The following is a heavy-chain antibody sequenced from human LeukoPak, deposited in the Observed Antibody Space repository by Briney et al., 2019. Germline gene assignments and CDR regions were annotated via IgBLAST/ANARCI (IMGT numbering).Heavy chain of an antibody. J-gene: IGHJ5*02. CDR1: GYTFTSYG. D-gene: IGHD3-3*01. CDR2: ISAYNGNT. Sequence: ASVKVSCKASGYTFTSYGISWVRQAPGQGLERVGWISAYNGNTYYAQKFQGRVTMTTDTSTSTAYMELRSLRSDDTAVYYCARDYDFWSGYQNNWFDPWGQGTLVTVSS. V-gene: IGHV1-18*01. CDR3: ARDYDFWSGYQNNWFDP.